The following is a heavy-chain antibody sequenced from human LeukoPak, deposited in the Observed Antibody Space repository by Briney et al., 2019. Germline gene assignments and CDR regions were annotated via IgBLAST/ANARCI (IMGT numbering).Heavy chain of an antibody. CDR3: ARAAVFTRGAFDV. CDR1: GGSMRTYY. V-gene: IGHV4-59*01. D-gene: IGHD3-22*01. J-gene: IGHJ3*01. CDR2: IYYTGST. Sequence: SETLSLTCTVSGGSMRTYYWSWIRQPPGKGLEWVGCIYYTGSTNYNPSLKSRVTISVDTSKNQVSVNLSSVTAADTALYYCARAAVFTRGAFDVWGQGTMVTVSS.